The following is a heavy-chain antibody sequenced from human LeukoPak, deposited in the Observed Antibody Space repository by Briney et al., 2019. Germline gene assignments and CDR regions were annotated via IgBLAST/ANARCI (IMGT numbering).Heavy chain of an antibody. V-gene: IGHV4-31*03. J-gene: IGHJ6*02. CDR2: IYYSGST. Sequence: PSETLSLTCTVSGGSISSGGYYWSWTRQHPGKGLEWIGYIYYSGSTYYNPSLKSRVTISVDTSKNQFSLKLSSVTAADTAVYYCARGPYSSSWYSPYYYGMDVWGQGTTVTVSS. CDR3: ARGPYSSSWYSPYYYGMDV. D-gene: IGHD6-13*01. CDR1: GGSISSGGYY.